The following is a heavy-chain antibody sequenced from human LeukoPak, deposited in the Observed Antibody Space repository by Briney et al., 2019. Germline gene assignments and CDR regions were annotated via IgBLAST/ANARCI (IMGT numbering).Heavy chain of an antibody. CDR3: ARIRCGRGQARCYNH. V-gene: IGHV4-34*01. Sequence: PSETLSLTCAVYGGSFDSYYWTWIRQSPGKGLEWIGEVSPGGYTTYNPSLRSRVIISEDTSENQLSLNVTSVTAADTALYYCARIRCGRGQARCYNHWAQGSLVTVSS. D-gene: IGHD2-21*01. CDR1: GGSFDSYY. CDR2: VSPGGYT. J-gene: IGHJ5*02.